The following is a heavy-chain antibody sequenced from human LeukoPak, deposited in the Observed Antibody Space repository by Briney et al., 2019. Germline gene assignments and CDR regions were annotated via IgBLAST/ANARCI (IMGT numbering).Heavy chain of an antibody. D-gene: IGHD5/OR15-5a*01. CDR1: GFTFSSYA. CDR2: ILLDGSNK. CDR3: ARDASLYETNPPLDY. J-gene: IGHJ4*02. Sequence: GGSLRLSCAASGFTFSSYAMHWVRQAPGKGLEWVAVILLDGSNKYYADSVKGRFTISRDNSKNTLFLQMNSLRAEDTAVYYCARDASLYETNPPLDYWGQGTLVTVSS. V-gene: IGHV3-30-3*01.